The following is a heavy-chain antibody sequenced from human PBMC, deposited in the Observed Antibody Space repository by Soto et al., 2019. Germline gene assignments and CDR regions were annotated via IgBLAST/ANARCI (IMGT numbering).Heavy chain of an antibody. CDR2: INHSGST. CDR3: ARVWGQVVAAPYYSYGTDV. J-gene: IGHJ6*02. V-gene: IGHV4-34*01. Sequence: SETLSLTCAVYGGSFSGYYWSWIRQPPGKGLEWIGEINHSGSTNYNPSLKSRVTISVDTSKNQFSLKLSSVTAADTAVYYCARVWGQVVAAPYYSYGTDVSGQATT. D-gene: IGHD2-15*01. CDR1: GGSFSGYY.